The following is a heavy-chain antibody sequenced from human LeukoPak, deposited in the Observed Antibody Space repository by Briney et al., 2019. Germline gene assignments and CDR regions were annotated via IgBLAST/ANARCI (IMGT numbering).Heavy chain of an antibody. J-gene: IGHJ5*02. CDR3: ARQHDYGDYRFDP. CDR2: IYYSGST. CDR1: GGSISSGDYY. V-gene: IGHV4-30-4*08. D-gene: IGHD4-17*01. Sequence: SATLSLTCTVSGGSISSGDYYWSWIRLPPGKGLEWIGYIYYSGSTYYNPSLKSRVTISVDTSKNQFSLKLSSVTAADTAVYYCARQHDYGDYRFDPWGQGTLVTVSS.